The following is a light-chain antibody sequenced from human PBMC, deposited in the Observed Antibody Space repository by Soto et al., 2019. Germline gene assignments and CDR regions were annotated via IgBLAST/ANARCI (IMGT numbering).Light chain of an antibody. CDR2: EVS. V-gene: IGLV2-14*01. CDR3: NSYTNTAARV. Sequence: QSALTQPAPVSGSPGQSITISCTGTSSDVGAHNFVSWYQQHPGKAPKLMIYEVSNRPSGVSDRFSGSKSGNTASLTISGLQAEDEADYYCNSYTNTAARVFGTGTKVTVL. CDR1: SSDVGAHNF. J-gene: IGLJ1*01.